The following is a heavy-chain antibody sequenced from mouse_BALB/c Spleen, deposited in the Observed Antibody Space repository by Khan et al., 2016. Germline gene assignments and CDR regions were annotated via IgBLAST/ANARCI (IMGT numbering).Heavy chain of an antibody. Sequence: EVQLQESGPGLVKPSQSLSLTCTVTDYSITSDYAWNWIRQFPGNKLEWMGYISYSGSTSYNPSLKSRISITRDTSKNQFFLQLNSVTTEDTATYYCARSGFAYWGQGTLVTVSA. CDR3: ARSGFAY. CDR1: DYSITSDYA. CDR2: ISYSGST. J-gene: IGHJ3*01. V-gene: IGHV3-2*02.